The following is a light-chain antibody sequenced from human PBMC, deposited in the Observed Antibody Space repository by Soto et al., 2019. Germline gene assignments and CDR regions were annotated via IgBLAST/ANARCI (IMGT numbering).Light chain of an antibody. CDR2: DVS. CDR3: SSYTATRTVV. CDR1: NSDVGGYNS. J-gene: IGLJ3*02. Sequence: QSALTQPASVSGSPGQSITIACTGTNSDVGGYNSVSWYQLHPGKAPRLVIYDVSIRPPAVSDRFSGSTCGNTASLTISGLQAEDEAEYYCSSYTATRTVVFGGGTKLTVL. V-gene: IGLV2-14*03.